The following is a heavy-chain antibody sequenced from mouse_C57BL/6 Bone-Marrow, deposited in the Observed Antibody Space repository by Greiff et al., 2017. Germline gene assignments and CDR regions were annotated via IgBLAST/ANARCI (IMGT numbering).Heavy chain of an antibody. CDR3: ARGGLRRRVVDFDY. CDR1: GYSITSGYY. V-gene: IGHV3-6*01. D-gene: IGHD2-4*01. CDR2: ISYDGSN. Sequence: VQLKESGPGLVKPSQSLSLTCSVTGYSITSGYYWNWIRQFPGNKLEWMGYISYDGSNNYNPSLKNRISITRDTSKNQFFLKLNSVTTEDTATYYCARGGLRRRVVDFDYWGQGTTLTVSS. J-gene: IGHJ2*01.